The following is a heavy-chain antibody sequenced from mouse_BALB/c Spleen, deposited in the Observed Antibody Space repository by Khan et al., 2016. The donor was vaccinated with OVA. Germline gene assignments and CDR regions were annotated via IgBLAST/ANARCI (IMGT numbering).Heavy chain of an antibody. CDR1: GYTFTNYT. CDR3: ARIPIPPYYFDY. J-gene: IGHJ2*01. V-gene: IGHV1-4*01. CDR2: INPSSGYT. Sequence: QVQLKQSGAELARPGASVKMSCKASGYTFTNYTMHWVKQRPGQGLEWIGYINPSSGYTNYNQNFNDKATSTTDRSSSTAYMQLSSLTSDDSAVYYCARIPIPPYYFDYWGQGTTLTVSS.